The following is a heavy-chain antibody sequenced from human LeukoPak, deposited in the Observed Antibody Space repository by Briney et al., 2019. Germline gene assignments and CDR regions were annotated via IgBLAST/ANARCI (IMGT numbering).Heavy chain of an antibody. V-gene: IGHV4-34*01. Sequence: PSETLSLTCAVYGGSFSGYYWSWIRQPPGKGLEWLGEINHSGSTNYNPSLKSRVTISVDTSNNQFSLKLSSVTAADTAVYYCARGRPWFDPWGQGTLVTVSS. CDR2: INHSGST. J-gene: IGHJ5*02. CDR1: GGSFSGYY. CDR3: ARGRPWFDP.